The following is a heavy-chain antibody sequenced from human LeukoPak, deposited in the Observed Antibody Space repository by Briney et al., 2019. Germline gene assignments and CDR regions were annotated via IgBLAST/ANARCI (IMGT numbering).Heavy chain of an antibody. J-gene: IGHJ5*02. V-gene: IGHV1-69*01. Sequence: SVKVSSKAPGGTLSSYDIRCVRQAPGQWLEWMGGIIPIFGTANYAQKFQRRVTITADESTSTAYMELSSLRSEDTAVYYCARDRCSSTSCPPLWFDPWGQGTLVTVSS. CDR3: ARDRCSSTSCPPLWFDP. CDR1: GGTLSSYD. D-gene: IGHD2-2*01. CDR2: IIPIFGTA.